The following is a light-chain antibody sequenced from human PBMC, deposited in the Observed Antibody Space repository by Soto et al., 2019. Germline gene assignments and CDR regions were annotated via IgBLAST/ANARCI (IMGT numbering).Light chain of an antibody. CDR3: QQYDNWPIT. Sequence: EIVLTQSPATLSFSPGERATLSCRVRQSVSSCLAGYQQKPGQAPRILIYGESTRATGLPDRLSGSGSGTELNLIISRLQSEDSAVYYCQQYDNWPITCGQGTRLEIK. CDR2: GES. V-gene: IGKV3-15*01. CDR1: QSVSSC. J-gene: IGKJ5*01.